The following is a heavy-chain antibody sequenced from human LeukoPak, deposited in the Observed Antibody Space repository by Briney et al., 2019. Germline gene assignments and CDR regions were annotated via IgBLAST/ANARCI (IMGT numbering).Heavy chain of an antibody. CDR3: ARGEQRGSGTVHFDF. CDR1: GGSISSGGYY. CDR2: IYYSGST. V-gene: IGHV4-31*03. J-gene: IGHJ4*02. Sequence: SQTLSLTCTVSGGSISSGGYYWSWIRQHPGKGLEWIGYIYYSGSTYYNPSLKSRVTISVDTSKNQFSLRLNSVTAADTAVFYCARGEQRGSGTVHFDFWGQGILVTVSS. D-gene: IGHD3-10*01.